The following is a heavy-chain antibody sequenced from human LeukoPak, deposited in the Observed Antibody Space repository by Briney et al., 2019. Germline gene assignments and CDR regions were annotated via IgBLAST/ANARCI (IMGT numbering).Heavy chain of an antibody. V-gene: IGHV3-21*01. Sequence: GGSLRLSCAASGFTFSSYSMNWVRQAPGKGLEWVSSISSSSSYIYYADLVKGRFTISRDNAKNSLYLQMNSLRAEDTAVYCCARAKPPGDAFDIWGQGTMVTVSS. CDR3: ARAKPPGDAFDI. CDR2: ISSSSSYI. J-gene: IGHJ3*02. CDR1: GFTFSSYS. D-gene: IGHD7-27*01.